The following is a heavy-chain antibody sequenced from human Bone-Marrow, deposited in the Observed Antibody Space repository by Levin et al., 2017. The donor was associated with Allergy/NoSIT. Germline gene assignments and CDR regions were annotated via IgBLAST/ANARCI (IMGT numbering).Heavy chain of an antibody. J-gene: IGHJ4*02. Sequence: VSGPTLVKPTQTLTLTCNFSGFSPSTSGVTVGWIRQPPGKALEWLALIYWDDDKRYSPSLRSRLTITRGTSKNQVVLTVTNMDPVDTATYYCAHYIGGWPRDCFDYWGQGILVTVSS. CDR1: GFSPSTSGVT. CDR2: IYWDDDK. V-gene: IGHV2-5*02. D-gene: IGHD2-15*01. CDR3: AHYIGGWPRDCFDY.